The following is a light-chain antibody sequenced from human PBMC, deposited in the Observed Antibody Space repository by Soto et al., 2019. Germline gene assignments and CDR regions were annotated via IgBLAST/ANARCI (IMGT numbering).Light chain of an antibody. CDR2: GNT. CDR3: QSYDSTLKGCV. V-gene: IGLV1-40*01. J-gene: IGLJ1*01. CDR1: SSIIGADYE. Sequence: QSVLTQPPSVSGAPGQRVTISCSGGSSIIGADYEVHWYQQLPGTAPKLLIYGNTNRPSGVPDRFSGSKSGSSASLAISGLQAEDEADYFCQSYDSTLKGCVFGPGTKLTVL.